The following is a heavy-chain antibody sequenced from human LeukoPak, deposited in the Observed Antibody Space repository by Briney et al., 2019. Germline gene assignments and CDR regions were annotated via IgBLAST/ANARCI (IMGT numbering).Heavy chain of an antibody. CDR2: IYYSGST. V-gene: IGHV4-39*01. CDR1: GGSISSSSYY. CDR3: ARHGQPHTYFDY. J-gene: IGHJ4*02. Sequence: SETLSLTCTVSGGSISSSSYYWGWIRQPPGKGLVWIGSIYYSGSTYYNPSLKSRVTISVDTSKNQFSLKLSSVTAADTAVYYGARHGQPHTYFDYWGQGTLVTVSS.